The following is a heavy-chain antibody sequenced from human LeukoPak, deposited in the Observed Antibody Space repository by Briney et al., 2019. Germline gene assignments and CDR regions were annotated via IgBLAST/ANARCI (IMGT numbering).Heavy chain of an antibody. CDR2: ISGSGGGT. J-gene: IGHJ4*02. CDR1: GFTFYSYA. D-gene: IGHD3-22*01. V-gene: IGHV3-23*01. CDR3: ARDSSGYAEFGY. Sequence: PGGSLRLSCAASGFTFYSYAMTWVRQAPGKGLEWVSAISGSGGGTYYADSVKGRFTISRDNSKNTLYLQMSSLRAEDTAVCFCARDSSGYAEFGYWGQGTLVTVSS.